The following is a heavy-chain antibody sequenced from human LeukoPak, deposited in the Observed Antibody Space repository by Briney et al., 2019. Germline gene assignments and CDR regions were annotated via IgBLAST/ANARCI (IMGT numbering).Heavy chain of an antibody. V-gene: IGHV4-59*01. Sequence: SETLSLTCTVSGGSISNYYWSWIRQPPGKGLEWIGYIYYSGSTNYNPSLKSRVTISVDTSKNQFSLKLSSVTAADTAVYYCARQDSSGWTPFDYWGQGTLVTVSS. J-gene: IGHJ4*02. CDR1: GGSISNYY. CDR3: ARQDSSGWTPFDY. CDR2: IYYSGST. D-gene: IGHD6-19*01.